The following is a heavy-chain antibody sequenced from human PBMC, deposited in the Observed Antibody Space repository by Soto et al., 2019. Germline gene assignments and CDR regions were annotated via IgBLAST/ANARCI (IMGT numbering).Heavy chain of an antibody. Sequence: EVQLVESGGGLVQPGGSLRLSCAASGFTFSAYWMYWVRQAPGKGLVWVSRINGGGSTTSYADSVKGRFTVSRDNAKNTLYLQMNSLRAEDTAVYYCARVVAHYTGSYRTIDYWGQGTLVTVSS. D-gene: IGHD1-26*01. J-gene: IGHJ4*02. V-gene: IGHV3-74*01. CDR1: GFTFSAYW. CDR3: ARVVAHYTGSYRTIDY. CDR2: INGGGSTT.